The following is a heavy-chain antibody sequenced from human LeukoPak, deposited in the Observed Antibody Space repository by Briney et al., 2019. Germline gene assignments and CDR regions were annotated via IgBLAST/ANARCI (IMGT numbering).Heavy chain of an antibody. CDR1: GGSISTYY. V-gene: IGHV4-59*01. CDR2: NSSSGNT. J-gene: IGHJ4*02. Sequence: KASETLSLTCTVSGGSISTYYWTWIRQPPGKGLEWIGYNSSSGNTNYNPSLKSRVTISVDMSKNQFFLKLSSVTAADTAVYYCARAGSGWSFDYWGQGTLVTVSS. D-gene: IGHD6-19*01. CDR3: ARAGSGWSFDY.